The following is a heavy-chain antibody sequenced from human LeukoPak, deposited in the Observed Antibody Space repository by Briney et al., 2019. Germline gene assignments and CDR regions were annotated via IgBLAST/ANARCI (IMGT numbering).Heavy chain of an antibody. CDR3: AKDLSGFGELSNYYFDY. Sequence: HPGGSLRLSCAASGFTFSNYAMNWVRQAPGKGLEWVSTFSGGGSTYYAASVKGRFTISRDNSKNTLFLQMNSLRAEDTALYYCAKDLSGFGELSNYYFDYWGQGALVTVSS. CDR2: FSGGGST. J-gene: IGHJ4*02. V-gene: IGHV3-23*01. D-gene: IGHD3-10*01. CDR1: GFTFSNYA.